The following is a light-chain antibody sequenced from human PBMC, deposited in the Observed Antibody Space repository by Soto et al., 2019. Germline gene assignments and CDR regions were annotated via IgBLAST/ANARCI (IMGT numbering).Light chain of an antibody. CDR2: GAS. V-gene: IGKV3-20*01. CDR1: QTFSSSY. CDR3: QQYGGSPRT. J-gene: IGKJ1*01. Sequence: EIVLTQFPGTLSLSPGERATLSCRASQTFSSSYLAWYQQKPGQAPRLLIYGASSRATGIPDRFSGSGSGTDFTLTISKLEPEDFAVYHCQQYGGSPRTFGQGTKVELK.